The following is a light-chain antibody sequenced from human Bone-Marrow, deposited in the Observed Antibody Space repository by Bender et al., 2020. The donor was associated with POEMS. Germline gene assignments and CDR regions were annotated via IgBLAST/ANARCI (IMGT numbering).Light chain of an antibody. Sequence: QSVLTQPPSASGTPGQRVTISCSGGTSNVGRDFVNWYQQVPGTAPKLLIHTDDRRPSWTPDRFSGSKSGTSASLAITGLQSDDEAIYFCVAWDASLNGWVFGGGTKLTVL. J-gene: IGLJ3*02. V-gene: IGLV1-44*01. CDR1: TSNVGRDF. CDR3: VAWDASLNGWV. CDR2: TDD.